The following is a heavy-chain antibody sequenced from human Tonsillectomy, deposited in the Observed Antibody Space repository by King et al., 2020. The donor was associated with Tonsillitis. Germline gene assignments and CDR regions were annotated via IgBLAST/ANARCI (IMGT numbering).Heavy chain of an antibody. J-gene: IGHJ4*02. CDR1: GGSISSGSYY. Sequence: LPLQESGPGLVKPSETLSLTCTVSGGSISSGSYYWGWIRQPPGKGLEWIGSIHYSGSTYYNPSLRSRVTISVDTSKNQFSLKLNSVTAADTAVYFCARTSGSSVYWGQGTLVTVSS. D-gene: IGHD1-26*01. CDR2: IHYSGST. CDR3: ARTSGSSVY. V-gene: IGHV4-39*01.